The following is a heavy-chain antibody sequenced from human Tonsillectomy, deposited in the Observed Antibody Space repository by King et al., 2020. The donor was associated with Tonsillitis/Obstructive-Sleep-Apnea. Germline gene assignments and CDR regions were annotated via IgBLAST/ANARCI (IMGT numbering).Heavy chain of an antibody. CDR2: INQNGSEK. CDR3: ARTAYSSSFDI. V-gene: IGHV3-7*03. Sequence: VQLVESGGGLVQPGGSLRVSCAASGFTFSRYWMSWVRQAPGKGLEWVANINQNGSEKYYVDSVKGRFTISRDNAKNSLYVQMNSLRAEDTAVYYCARTAYSSSFDIWGQGTMVTVSS. J-gene: IGHJ3*02. CDR1: GFTFSRYW. D-gene: IGHD6-13*01.